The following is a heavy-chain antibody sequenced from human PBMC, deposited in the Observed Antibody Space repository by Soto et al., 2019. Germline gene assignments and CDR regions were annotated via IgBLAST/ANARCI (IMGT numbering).Heavy chain of an antibody. CDR2: ISSNGGST. V-gene: IGHV3-64*01. D-gene: IGHD3-16*01. CDR3: ARVQGGFYYMDV. CDR1: GFTFSSYA. Sequence: EVQLVESGGGLVQPGGSLRLSCXXXGFTFSSYAMHWVRQAPGKGLEYVSAISSNGGSTYYANSVKGRFTISRDNSKNTLYLQMGSLRAEDMAVYYCARVQGGFYYMDVWGKGTTVTVSS. J-gene: IGHJ6*03.